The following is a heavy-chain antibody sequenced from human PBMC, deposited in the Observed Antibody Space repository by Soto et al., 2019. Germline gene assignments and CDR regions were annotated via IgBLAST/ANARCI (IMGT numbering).Heavy chain of an antibody. CDR2: IWYDGSNK. D-gene: IGHD5-18*01. CDR3: AREASYGYRGRSFDY. J-gene: IGHJ4*02. CDR1: GFTFSSDG. V-gene: IGHV3-33*01. Sequence: VQLVESGGGVVQPGRSLRLSCAASGFTFSSDGMHWVRQAPGKGLEWVAVIWYDGSNKYYADSVKGRFTISRDNSKNTLYPQMISLRAEDTAVYYCAREASYGYRGRSFDYWGQGTLVTVSS.